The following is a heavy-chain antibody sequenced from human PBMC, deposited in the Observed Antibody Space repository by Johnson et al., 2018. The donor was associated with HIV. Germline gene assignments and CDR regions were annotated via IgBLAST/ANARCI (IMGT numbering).Heavy chain of an antibody. D-gene: IGHD3-22*01. CDR3: ARQLGYYYDSSAYGGGAFDI. CDR2: IKQDGSEK. Sequence: EVQLVESGGGVVRPGGSLRLSCAASGFTFSSYGMHWVRQAPGKGLEWVANIKQDGSEKYYVDSVKGRFTISRDNAKNSLYLQMNSLRAEDTAVYYCARQLGYYYDSSAYGGGAFDIWGQGTMVTVSS. CDR1: GFTFSSYG. J-gene: IGHJ3*02. V-gene: IGHV3-7*01.